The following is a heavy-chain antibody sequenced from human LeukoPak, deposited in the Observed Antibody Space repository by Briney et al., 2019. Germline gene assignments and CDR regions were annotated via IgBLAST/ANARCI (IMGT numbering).Heavy chain of an antibody. CDR3: TTGGATTCYY. D-gene: IGHD1-1*01. J-gene: IGHJ4*02. CDR1: GFTFSNAW. V-gene: IGHV3-15*01. Sequence: PGGSLRLSCAASGFTFSNAWMSWVRQAPGKGLEWVGHIKSKTDAGTIDYAARVKGRFIISRDDSKNTLYLQMNSLKSEDTAGYYCTTGGATTCYYWGQGALVTVSS. CDR2: IKSKTDAGTI.